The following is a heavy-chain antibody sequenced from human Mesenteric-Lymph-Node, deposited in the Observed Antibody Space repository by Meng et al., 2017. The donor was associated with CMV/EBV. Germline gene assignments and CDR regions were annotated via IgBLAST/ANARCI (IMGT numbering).Heavy chain of an antibody. CDR3: ARGGIAVAGTPEFDY. Sequence: GESLKISCAASGFTFDDYGMSWVRQAPGKGLEWVSGINWNGGRTGYADSVKGRFTISRDNAKNSLYLQMNSLRAEDTALYYCARGGIAVAGTPEFDYWGQGTLVTVSS. D-gene: IGHD6-19*01. J-gene: IGHJ4*02. V-gene: IGHV3-20*04. CDR1: GFTFDDYG. CDR2: INWNGGRT.